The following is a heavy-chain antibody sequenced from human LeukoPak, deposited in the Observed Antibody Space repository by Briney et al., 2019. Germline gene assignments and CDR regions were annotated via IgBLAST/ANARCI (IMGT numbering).Heavy chain of an antibody. J-gene: IGHJ4*02. CDR2: FDPADGEP. D-gene: IGHD2-2*01. Sequence: SVKVSCKVSGYMFTELPIHWVRQTPAIGLEWMGGFDPADGEPVYAKNFKDRLTMTEDTSTETAYMELRGLGSEDTAVYYCTAGPDCSSTSCLFEFWGQGTLVTVSS. V-gene: IGHV1-24*01. CDR3: TAGPDCSSTSCLFEF. CDR1: GYMFTELP.